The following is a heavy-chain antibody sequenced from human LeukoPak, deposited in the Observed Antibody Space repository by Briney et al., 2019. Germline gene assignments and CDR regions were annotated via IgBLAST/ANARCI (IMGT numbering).Heavy chain of an antibody. CDR3: ARKNNNYYDSSGYYYY. V-gene: IGHV1-69*05. Sequence: GASVKVSCKASGGTFNNFAISWVRQAPGQGLEWVGGIIPMSGTANYAQKFQGRVTMTRDTSTSTVYMELSSLRSEDTAVYYCARKNNNYYDSSGYYYYWGQGTLVTVSS. D-gene: IGHD3-22*01. J-gene: IGHJ4*02. CDR1: GGTFNNFA. CDR2: IIPMSGTA.